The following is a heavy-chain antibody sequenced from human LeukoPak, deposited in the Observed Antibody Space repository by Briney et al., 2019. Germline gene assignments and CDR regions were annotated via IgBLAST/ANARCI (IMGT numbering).Heavy chain of an antibody. J-gene: IGHJ4*02. CDR3: ARGSSGIVVVPAAILFRKYYFDY. V-gene: IGHV4-34*01. D-gene: IGHD2-2*01. CDR2: INHSGST. Sequence: SETLSLTCAVYGGSFSGYYWSWIRQPLGKGLEWIGEINHSGSTNYNPSLKSRVTISVDTSKNQYSLKLSSVTAADTAVYYCARGSSGIVVVPAAILFRKYYFDYWGQGTLVTVSS. CDR1: GGSFSGYY.